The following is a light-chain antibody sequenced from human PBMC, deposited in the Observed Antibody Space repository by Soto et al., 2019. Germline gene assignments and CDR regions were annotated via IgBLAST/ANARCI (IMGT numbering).Light chain of an antibody. CDR1: QSISSW. J-gene: IGKJ1*01. V-gene: IGKV1-5*03. CDR3: QQYDSYPCT. Sequence: DIQMTQSPSTLSASVGGRVTITCRASQSISSWLALHQQKPGKAPKLLIYKASSLESGVPSRFSGSGSGTAFTFLISSLQPDEVASYYFQQYDSYPCTSGQGTKVEIK. CDR2: KAS.